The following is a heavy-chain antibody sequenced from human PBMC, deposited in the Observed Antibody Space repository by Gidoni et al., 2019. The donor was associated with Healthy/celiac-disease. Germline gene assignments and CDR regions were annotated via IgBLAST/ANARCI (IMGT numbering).Heavy chain of an antibody. CDR2: IWYDGSNK. D-gene: IGHD6-19*01. CDR3: AREQWLDERGDYYYGMDV. J-gene: IGHJ6*02. Sequence: QVQLVESGGGVVQPGRSLRLSCAASGFTFSSYGMHWVRQAPGKGLEWVAVIWYDGSNKYYADSVKGRFTISRDNSKNTLYLQMNSLRAEDTAVYYCAREQWLDERGDYYYGMDVWGQGTTVTVSS. V-gene: IGHV3-33*01. CDR1: GFTFSSYG.